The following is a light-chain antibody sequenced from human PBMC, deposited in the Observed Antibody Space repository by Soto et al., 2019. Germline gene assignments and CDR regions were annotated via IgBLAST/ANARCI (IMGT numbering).Light chain of an antibody. CDR3: QQIYSAPLT. J-gene: IGKJ4*01. V-gene: IGKV1-39*01. CDR2: AAS. CDR1: QSITTY. Sequence: DIQMTQSPSSLSASVGYRVTITCRASQSITTYLNWYRQKPGKAPKLLIYAASSLQSGVPSRFSGSGSATEFTLSISSLQHEDFATYFCQQIYSAPLTFGGGTKVDIK.